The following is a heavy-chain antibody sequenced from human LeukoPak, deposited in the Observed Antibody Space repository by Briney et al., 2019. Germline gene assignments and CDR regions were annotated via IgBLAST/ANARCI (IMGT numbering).Heavy chain of an antibody. D-gene: IGHD2-2*01. CDR3: AKDGTTSHGRYCSSNSCYYFDH. Sequence: PGGSLRLSCAASGFSLSSYGMSWVRQAPGKGLEWVSGISGSGGSTYYADSVKGRFTISRDNSKNTLDLQMNSLRAEDTAVYYCAKDGTTSHGRYCSSNSCYYFDHWGQGTLVTVSS. CDR2: ISGSGGST. J-gene: IGHJ4*02. CDR1: GFSLSSYG. V-gene: IGHV3-23*01.